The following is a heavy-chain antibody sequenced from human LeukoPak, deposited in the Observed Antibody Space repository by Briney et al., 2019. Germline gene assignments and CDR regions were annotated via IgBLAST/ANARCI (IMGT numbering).Heavy chain of an antibody. D-gene: IGHD3-16*01. CDR3: AHFRGGAFDF. CDR1: GGSISSSSYY. J-gene: IGHJ3*01. V-gene: IGHV4-39*01. CDR2: IYYSGST. Sequence: SETLSLTCTVSGGSISSSSYYWGWIRQPPGKGLEWIGSIYYSGSTYYNPSLKSRVTISVDTSKNQFSLRLSSVTAADTAMYYCAHFRGGAFDFWGQGTMVTVSS.